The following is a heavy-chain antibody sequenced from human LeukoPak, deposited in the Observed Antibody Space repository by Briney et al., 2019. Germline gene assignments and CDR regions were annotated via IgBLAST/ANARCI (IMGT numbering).Heavy chain of an antibody. Sequence: ASVKVSCKAFGDTLTSNYMHWVRHAPGQGPEWMGVISPSGGSTTYAQKFQGRVTLTRDMSTSTDYLELSSLRSDDTAVYYCARDRDDSPGVMFDPWGQGTLVTVSS. CDR2: ISPSGGST. CDR1: GDTLTSNY. CDR3: ARDRDDSPGVMFDP. D-gene: IGHD3-22*01. J-gene: IGHJ5*02. V-gene: IGHV1-46*01.